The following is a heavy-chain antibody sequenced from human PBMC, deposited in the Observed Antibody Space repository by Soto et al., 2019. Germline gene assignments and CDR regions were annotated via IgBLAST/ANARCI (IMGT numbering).Heavy chain of an antibody. V-gene: IGHV3-23*01. CDR3: AKDTLNDSGSFDY. J-gene: IGHJ4*02. CDR1: GFTFRTYG. D-gene: IGHD6-19*01. Sequence: PVGSLRLSCAASGFTFRTYGMTWVRQAPGKGLEWVSGISGSGGERYYGDSGEGRFSISRDNSENTLFLQMHSLRAEDTAIYYCAKDTLNDSGSFDYWGQGTLVTVSS. CDR2: ISGSGGER.